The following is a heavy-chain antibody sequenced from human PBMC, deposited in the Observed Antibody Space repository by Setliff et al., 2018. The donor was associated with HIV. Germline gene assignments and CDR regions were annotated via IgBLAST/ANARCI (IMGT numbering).Heavy chain of an antibody. Sequence: GASVKVSCKASGYTFTDYYMHWVQQAPGKGLEWMGRVDPKNSKTLYAENLRGRITITADTSTDTAYMELNSLRSEDTAMYYCATLDYYGSQTYNLALHYWGQGTLVTVSS. D-gene: IGHD3-10*01. V-gene: IGHV1-69-2*01. J-gene: IGHJ4*02. CDR2: VDPKNSKT. CDR3: ATLDYYGSQTYNLALHY. CDR1: GYTFTDYY.